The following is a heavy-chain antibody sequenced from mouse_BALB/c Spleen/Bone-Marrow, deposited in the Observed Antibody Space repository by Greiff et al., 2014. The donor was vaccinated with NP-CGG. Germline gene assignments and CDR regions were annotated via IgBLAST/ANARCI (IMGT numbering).Heavy chain of an antibody. CDR2: IIPSNGRT. D-gene: IGHD2-3*01. V-gene: IGHV1S81*02. CDR1: GYTLTSYW. CDR3: DRWLLQDFDV. Sequence: VQLQQSGAELVKPGASVKLSCKSSGYTLTSYWMHWVKQRPGQGLEWIGEIIPSNGRTNYKDKFKSKATLTVDKSSNTAYMQLSGLTPEDSAVYYCDRWLLQDFDVWGAGTTVTVSS. J-gene: IGHJ1*01.